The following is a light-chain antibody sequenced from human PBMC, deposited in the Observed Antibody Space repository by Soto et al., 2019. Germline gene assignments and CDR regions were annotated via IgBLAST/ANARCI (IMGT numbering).Light chain of an antibody. CDR2: KAS. CDR1: QSISVW. Sequence: DIQMTQAPFTLSASVRDRVTITCRASQSISVWLAWYQQKAGKAPNLLIYKASRLESGVPSRFSGSGSETEFTLTISGLQPGDSATYYCQQYNSYSPTFGQGTKVDIK. V-gene: IGKV1-5*03. CDR3: QQYNSYSPT. J-gene: IGKJ1*01.